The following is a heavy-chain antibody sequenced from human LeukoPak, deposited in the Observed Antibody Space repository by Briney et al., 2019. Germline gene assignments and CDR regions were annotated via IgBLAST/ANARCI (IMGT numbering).Heavy chain of an antibody. J-gene: IGHJ4*02. CDR2: IWYDGNNK. CDR1: GHTFSTYS. D-gene: IGHD3-10*01. V-gene: IGHV3-33*08. CDR3: AGNYGPYYFDY. Sequence: GGSLRLSCAASGHTFSTYSMNWVRQAPGKGLEWVAVIWYDGNNKYYADSVKGRFTISRDNSKNTLYLQMHSLRAEDTSVYYCAGNYGPYYFDYWGQGTLVTVSS.